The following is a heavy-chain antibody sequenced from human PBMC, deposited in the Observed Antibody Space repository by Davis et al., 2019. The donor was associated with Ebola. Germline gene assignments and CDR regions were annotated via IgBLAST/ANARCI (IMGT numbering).Heavy chain of an antibody. CDR3: ARHDYGDSHFDY. D-gene: IGHD4-17*01. Sequence: PGGSLRLSCAASGFTFRNHDMHWVRQAPGKGLEWVSAISGSGGSTYYADSVKGRFTISRDNSKNTLYLQMNSLRAEDTAVYYCARHDYGDSHFDYWGQGTLVTVSS. V-gene: IGHV3-23*01. CDR2: ISGSGGST. J-gene: IGHJ4*02. CDR1: GFTFRNHD.